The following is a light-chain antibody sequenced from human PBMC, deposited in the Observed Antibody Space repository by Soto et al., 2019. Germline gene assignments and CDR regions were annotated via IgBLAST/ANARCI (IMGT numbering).Light chain of an antibody. J-gene: IGLJ1*01. CDR3: SSYAGSNNLGV. CDR2: EVS. V-gene: IGLV2-8*01. Sequence: QSALTQPASVSGSPGQSITISCSGTSSDVGSYNHVAWYQQFPGKTPKLMIYEVSKRPSGVPDRFSGSKSGNTASLTVSGLQAEDEADYYCSSYAGSNNLGVFGTGTKVTVL. CDR1: SSDVGSYNH.